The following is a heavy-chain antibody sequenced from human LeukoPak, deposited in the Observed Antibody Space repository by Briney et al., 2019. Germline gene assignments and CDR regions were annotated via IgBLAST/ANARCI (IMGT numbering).Heavy chain of an antibody. D-gene: IGHD3-22*01. CDR2: IIPIFGTA. J-gene: IGHJ3*02. CDR1: GGTFSSYA. CDR3: QGNYYDSSFDI. V-gene: IGHV1-69*01. Sequence: ASVKVSCKASGGTFSSYAISWVRQAPGQGLEWMGGIIPIFGTANYAQKFQGRVTITADESTSTAYMEPSSLRSEDTAVYYCQGNYYDSSFDIWGQGTMVTVSS.